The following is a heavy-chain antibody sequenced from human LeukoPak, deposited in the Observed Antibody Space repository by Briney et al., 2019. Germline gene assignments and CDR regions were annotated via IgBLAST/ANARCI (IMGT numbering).Heavy chain of an antibody. CDR3: ASDFLDFDWLLFDY. D-gene: IGHD3-9*01. CDR2: IYYSGST. Sequence: SETLSLTCTVSGGSISSYYWSWVRQPPGKGLEWIGYIYYSGSTNYNPSLKSRVTISVDTSKNQFSLKLSSVTAADTAVYYCASDFLDFDWLLFDYWGQATLVTVPS. CDR1: GGSISSYY. J-gene: IGHJ4*02. V-gene: IGHV4-59*01.